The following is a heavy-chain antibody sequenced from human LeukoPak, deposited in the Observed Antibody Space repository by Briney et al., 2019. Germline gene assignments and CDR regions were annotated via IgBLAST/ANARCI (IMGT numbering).Heavy chain of an antibody. CDR2: IKSKTDGGTT. D-gene: IGHD5-18*01. Sequence: PGGSLRLSCAASGFTFSNAWMSWVRQAPGKGLEWVGRIKSKTDGGTTDYAAPVKGRFTISRDDSKNTLYLQMNSLKTEDTAVYYCTTDRLTARVLDWFDPWGQGTLVTVSS. J-gene: IGHJ5*02. V-gene: IGHV3-15*01. CDR3: TTDRLTARVLDWFDP. CDR1: GFTFSNAW.